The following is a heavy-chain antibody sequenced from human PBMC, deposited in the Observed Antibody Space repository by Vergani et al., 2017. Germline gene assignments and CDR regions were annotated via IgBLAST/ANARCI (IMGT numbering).Heavy chain of an antibody. Sequence: QLQLQESGPGLVKPSETLSLTCTVSGGSISSSSYYWGWIRQPPGKGLEWIGSIYYSGSTYYNPSLKSRVTISVDTSKNQFSLKLSSVTAADTAVYYCARHGAVAGTGGXFDYWGQGTLVTVSS. J-gene: IGHJ4*02. V-gene: IGHV4-39*01. CDR3: ARHGAVAGTGGXFDY. CDR2: IYYSGST. CDR1: GGSISSSSYY. D-gene: IGHD6-19*01.